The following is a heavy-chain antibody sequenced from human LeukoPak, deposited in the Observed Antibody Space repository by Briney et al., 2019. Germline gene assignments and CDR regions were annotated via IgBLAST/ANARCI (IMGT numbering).Heavy chain of an antibody. CDR1: GFTFSSYA. V-gene: IGHV3-23*01. CDR2: ISGSGGST. CDR3: AKDGSEWLRPYYFDY. Sequence: GGSLRLSCAASGFTFSSYAMSWVRQAPGKGLEWVSAISGSGGSTYYADSVKGRFTISRDNSKNTLYLQMNSLRAEDTAVYYCAKDGSEWLRPYYFDYWGQGTLVTVSS. D-gene: IGHD5-12*01. J-gene: IGHJ4*02.